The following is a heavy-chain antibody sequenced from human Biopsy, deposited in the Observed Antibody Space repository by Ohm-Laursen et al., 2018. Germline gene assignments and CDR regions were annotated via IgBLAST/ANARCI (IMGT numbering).Heavy chain of an antibody. CDR2: INAKTGDT. V-gene: IGHV1-2*02. CDR3: TRGGYYYDSLAYYYWFDP. CDR1: GYTFTGYN. D-gene: IGHD3-22*01. Sequence: ASVKVSCKTSGYTFTGYNVHWVRQAPGQGLEWMGWINAKTGDTNYAQKFQGRVTMTRDTSISTAYVDLSSLRSGDTAVYYCTRGGYYYDSLAYYYWFDPWGQGTLVTVSS. J-gene: IGHJ5*02.